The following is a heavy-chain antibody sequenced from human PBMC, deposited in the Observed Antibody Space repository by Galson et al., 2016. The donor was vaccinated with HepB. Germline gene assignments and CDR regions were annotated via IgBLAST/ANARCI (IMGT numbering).Heavy chain of an antibody. V-gene: IGHV1-18*01. J-gene: IGHJ3*01. Sequence: SVKVSCKASGYTFVNNGLSWVRQAPGQGLEWMGWINTKNGITNYAQKVQGRVTLTTDTSTSTAYMELRSLRSEDTAVYYCARDSYGVVGGATIFDLWGQGTVVTVSS. CDR1: GYTFVNNG. CDR3: ARDSYGVVGGATIFDL. D-gene: IGHD2-15*01. CDR2: INTKNGIT.